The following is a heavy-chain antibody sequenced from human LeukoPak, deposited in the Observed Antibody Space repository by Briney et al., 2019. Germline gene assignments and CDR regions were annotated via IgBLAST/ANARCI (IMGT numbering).Heavy chain of an antibody. CDR3: AREGLGNSQYDY. V-gene: IGHV1/OR15-1*04. CDR2: INPNSGGT. D-gene: IGHD3-16*01. Sequence: GASVKVSCKASGYIFTDYYMHWVRQAPGQELGWMVRINPNSGGTNYAQKFQGRVTMTRDKSISTAYMELSRLRSDDTAVYYCAREGLGNSQYDYWGQGTLVTVSS. CDR1: GYIFTDYY. J-gene: IGHJ4*02.